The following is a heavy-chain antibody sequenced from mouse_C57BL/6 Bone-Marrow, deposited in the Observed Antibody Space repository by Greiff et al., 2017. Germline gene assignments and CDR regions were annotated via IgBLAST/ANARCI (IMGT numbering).Heavy chain of an antibody. V-gene: IGHV14-4*01. CDR2: IDPENGDT. D-gene: IGHD2-1*01. CDR1: GFNIKDDY. J-gene: IGHJ1*03. Sequence: VQLQQSGAELVRPGASVKLSCTASGFNIKDDYMHWVKQRPEQGLEWIGWIDPENGDTEYASKFQGKATITADTSSNTAYLQLSSLTSEDTAVYYCTFYYGNYGWYFDVWGTGTTVTVSS. CDR3: TFYYGNYGWYFDV.